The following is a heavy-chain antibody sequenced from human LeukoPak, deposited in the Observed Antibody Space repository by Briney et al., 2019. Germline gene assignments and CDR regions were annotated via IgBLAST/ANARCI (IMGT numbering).Heavy chain of an antibody. D-gene: IGHD5-24*01. CDR1: GFTFSSYG. J-gene: IGHJ3*02. Sequence: GRSLRLSCAASGFTFSSYGMHWVRQAPGKGLEWVAVISYDGSNKYYADSVKGRFTISRDNSKNTLYLQMNSLRAEDTAVYYCAKGGDGYNSHDAFDIWGQGTMVTVSS. CDR2: ISYDGSNK. V-gene: IGHV3-30*18. CDR3: AKGGDGYNSHDAFDI.